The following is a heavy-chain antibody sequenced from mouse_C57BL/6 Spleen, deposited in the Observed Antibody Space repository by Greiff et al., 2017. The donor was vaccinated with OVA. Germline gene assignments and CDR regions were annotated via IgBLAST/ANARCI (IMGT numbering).Heavy chain of an antibody. D-gene: IGHD2-1*01. J-gene: IGHJ2*01. V-gene: IGHV1-59*01. CDR1: GYTFTSYW. CDR2: IDPSDSYT. Sequence: QVQLQQPGAELVRPGTSVKLSCKASGYTFTSYWMHWVKQRPGQGLEWIGVIDPSDSYTNYNQKFKSKATLTVDKPSSTAYMQLSSLTSEDSAVYYCARWEYGNYPFDYWGQGTTLTVSS. CDR3: ARWEYGNYPFDY.